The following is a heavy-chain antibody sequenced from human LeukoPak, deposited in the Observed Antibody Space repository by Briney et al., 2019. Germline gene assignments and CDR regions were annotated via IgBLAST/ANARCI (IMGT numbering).Heavy chain of an antibody. CDR2: IYYSGST. CDR3: ARGYYYDSSGYPTMGY. Sequence: SETLSLTCTVSGGSISSYYWSWIRQPPGKGLEWIGYIYYSGSTNYNPSLKSRVTISVDTSKNQFSLKLSSVTAADTAVYYCARGYYYDSSGYPTMGYWGQGTLVTVSS. CDR1: GGSISSYY. D-gene: IGHD3-22*01. J-gene: IGHJ4*02. V-gene: IGHV4-59*01.